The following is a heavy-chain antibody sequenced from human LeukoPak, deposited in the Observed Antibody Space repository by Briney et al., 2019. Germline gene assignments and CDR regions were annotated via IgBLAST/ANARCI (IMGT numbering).Heavy chain of an antibody. J-gene: IGHJ4*02. CDR2: IKSDVRST. D-gene: IGHD4-17*01. Sequence: SGGSLRLSCVASGFTFSNFWMHWVRPAPGKGRVWVSRIKSDVRSTTYADFVKGRFTISRDNAKNMLYLQMNTLRAKDTAVYYCARDPFYGDADLDCWGQGTLFTVSS. V-gene: IGHV3-74*03. CDR1: GFTFSNFW. CDR3: ARDPFYGDADLDC.